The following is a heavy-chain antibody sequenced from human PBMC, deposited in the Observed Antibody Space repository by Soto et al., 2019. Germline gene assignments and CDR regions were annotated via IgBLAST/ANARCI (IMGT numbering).Heavy chain of an antibody. J-gene: IGHJ6*02. CDR1: GGTFSSYA. CDR2: IIPIFGTA. Sequence: QVQLVQSGAEVKKPGSSVKVSCKASGGTFSSYAISWVRQAPGQGLEWMGGIIPIFGTANYAQKFQGRVTITADESTSTAYMELSSLRSEDTAVYYCARVAHYDGSGSSWTSVHYYYGMDVWGQGTTVTVSS. CDR3: ARVAHYDGSGSSWTSVHYYYGMDV. V-gene: IGHV1-69*01. D-gene: IGHD3-10*01.